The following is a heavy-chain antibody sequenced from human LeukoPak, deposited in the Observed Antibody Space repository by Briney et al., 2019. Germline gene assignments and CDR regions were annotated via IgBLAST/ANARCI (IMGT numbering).Heavy chain of an antibody. J-gene: IGHJ5*02. CDR3: ARDSRYYDFWSGYYT. Sequence: PSETLSLTCTVSGGSLSSYYWSWIRQPAGKGLEWIGRIYTSGSTNYNPSLKSRVTMSVDTSKNQFSLKLSSVTAADTAVYYCARDSRYYDFWSGYYTWGQGTLVTVSS. V-gene: IGHV4-4*07. CDR1: GGSLSSYY. CDR2: IYTSGST. D-gene: IGHD3-3*01.